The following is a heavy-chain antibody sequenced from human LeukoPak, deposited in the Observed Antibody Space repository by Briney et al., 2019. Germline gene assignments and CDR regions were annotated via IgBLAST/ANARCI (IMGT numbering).Heavy chain of an antibody. V-gene: IGHV3-48*04. CDR3: ARDLRNWDYVFDY. CDR1: GFTFSSFT. CDR2: ISSGSVTI. J-gene: IGHJ4*02. D-gene: IGHD1-7*01. Sequence: GGSLRLSCAASGFTFSSFTMNWVRQAPGKGLEWLSYISSGSVTIYYADSVKGRFTVSRDNAKNSLYLQMNSLRAEDTAMYYCARDLRNWDYVFDYWGQGTLVTVSS.